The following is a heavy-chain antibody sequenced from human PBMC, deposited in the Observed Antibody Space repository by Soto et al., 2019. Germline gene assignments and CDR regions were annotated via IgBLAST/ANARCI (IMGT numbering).Heavy chain of an antibody. CDR3: ASSVAKYYYYGMDV. J-gene: IGHJ6*02. CDR1: GGTFSSYA. D-gene: IGHD5-12*01. Sequence: QVQLVQSGAEVKKPGSSVKVSCKASGGTFSSYAISWVRQAPGQGLEWMGGIIPIFGTANYAQKFQGRVTIXAXEXXSTAYMELSSLRSEDTAGYYCASSVAKYYYYGMDVWGQGTTVTVSS. V-gene: IGHV1-69*12. CDR2: IIPIFGTA.